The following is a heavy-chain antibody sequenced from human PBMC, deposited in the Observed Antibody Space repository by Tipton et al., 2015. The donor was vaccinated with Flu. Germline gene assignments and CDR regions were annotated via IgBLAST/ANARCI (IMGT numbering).Heavy chain of an antibody. D-gene: IGHD6-19*01. J-gene: IGHJ4*02. Sequence: SLRLSCAASGFRFNTFWLNWVRQAPGKGLEWVAIIKQDASEKLYVDSVEGRFTISRDNAKNSLSLQMDSLRGDDTAVYYCAGGSGWLITVWGQGTLVTVIS. CDR1: GFRFNTFW. CDR3: AGGSGWLITV. CDR2: IKQDASEK. V-gene: IGHV3-7*01.